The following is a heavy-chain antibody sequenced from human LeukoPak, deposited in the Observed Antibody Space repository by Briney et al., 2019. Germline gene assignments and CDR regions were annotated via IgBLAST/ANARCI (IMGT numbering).Heavy chain of an antibody. Sequence: GGSLRLSCAASGFTFASYAMTWVRQAPGKGLEWVSAVSGSGGSTYSADSVKGRFTISRDNSKNTLYLQINSLRAEDTAVYYCARDGTAMVITNGYFDYWGQGTLVTVSS. D-gene: IGHD5-18*01. CDR3: ARDGTAMVITNGYFDY. V-gene: IGHV3-23*01. CDR2: VSGSGGST. CDR1: GFTFASYA. J-gene: IGHJ4*02.